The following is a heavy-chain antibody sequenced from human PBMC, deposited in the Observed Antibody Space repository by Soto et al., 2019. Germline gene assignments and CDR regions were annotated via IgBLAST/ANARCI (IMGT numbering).Heavy chain of an antibody. CDR3: ARDYGGYSSSWYSFGY. J-gene: IGHJ4*02. D-gene: IGHD6-13*01. V-gene: IGHV1-69*01. CDR2: IIPIFGTA. Sequence: QVQLVQSGAEVKKPGSSVKVSCKASGGTFSSYAISWVRQAPGQGLEWMGGIIPIFGTANYAQKFQGRVTITADGSTSTAYMELSSLIAEDTSVYYCARDYGGYSSSWYSFGYWGQGTLVTVSS. CDR1: GGTFSSYA.